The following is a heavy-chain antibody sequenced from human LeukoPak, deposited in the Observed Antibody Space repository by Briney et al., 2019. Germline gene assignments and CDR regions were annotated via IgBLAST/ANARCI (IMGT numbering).Heavy chain of an antibody. V-gene: IGHV3-23*01. Sequence: GGSLRLSCAATGFTFSSYAMSWVRQAPGKGLEWVSAISGSGGSTYYADSVEGRFTISRDNSKNTLYLQMNSLRAEDTAVYYCAKDSQWELLVDYWGQGTLVTVSS. J-gene: IGHJ4*02. CDR1: GFTFSSYA. CDR2: ISGSGGST. D-gene: IGHD1-26*01. CDR3: AKDSQWELLVDY.